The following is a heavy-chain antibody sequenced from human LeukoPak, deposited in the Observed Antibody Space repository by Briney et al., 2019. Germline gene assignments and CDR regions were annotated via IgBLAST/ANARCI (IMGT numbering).Heavy chain of an antibody. Sequence: GGSLRLSCAASGFTFSSNAIAWVRQAPGKGLEWVSTISGIGSSKCYEESVKGRFTISRDNSKHTLYLQMNSVRAEDTAVYYCAKDARYCSGGSCYFSHYFDCWGQGSLVHVSS. J-gene: IGHJ4*02. CDR1: GFTFSSNA. CDR3: AKDARYCSGGSCYFSHYFDC. CDR2: ISGIGSSK. D-gene: IGHD2-15*01. V-gene: IGHV3-23*02.